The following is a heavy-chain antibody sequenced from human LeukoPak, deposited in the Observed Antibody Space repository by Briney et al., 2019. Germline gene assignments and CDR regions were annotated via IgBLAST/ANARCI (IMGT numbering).Heavy chain of an antibody. J-gene: IGHJ4*02. CDR1: GFTFSTYS. V-gene: IGHV3-21*01. CDR3: ARTRLAYFDWLSSLDY. D-gene: IGHD3-9*01. Sequence: GGSLRLSCAASGFTFSTYSINWVRQAPGKGLEWVAFISSSSHYIYYADSVKGRFTFSRDNAKNSLYLQMNSLRAEDTAVYYCARTRLAYFDWLSSLDYWGQGTLVTVSS. CDR2: ISSSSHYI.